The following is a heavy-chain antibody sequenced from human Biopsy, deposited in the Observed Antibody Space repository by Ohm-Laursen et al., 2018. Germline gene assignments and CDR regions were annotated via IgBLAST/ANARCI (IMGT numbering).Heavy chain of an antibody. CDR3: ASAGYNPDWNFDL. J-gene: IGHJ2*01. V-gene: IGHV4-59*07. Sequence: PSDTLSLTCTVSGGPIDSYYWSWIRQPPGKAPEWIGYIYFTGRTSYNPSLKSRVTMSVNTSKKQFSLRLSSVTAADTAVYYCASAGYNPDWNFDLWGRGTRVTVSS. D-gene: IGHD5-24*01. CDR2: IYFTGRT. CDR1: GGPIDSYY.